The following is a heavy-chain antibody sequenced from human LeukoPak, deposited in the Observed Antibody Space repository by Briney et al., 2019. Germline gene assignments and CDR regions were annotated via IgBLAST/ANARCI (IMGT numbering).Heavy chain of an antibody. V-gene: IGHV4-59*01. CDR3: ARDFHNYGALSYFDY. CDR1: GGSFSGYY. CDR2: IYYSGST. Sequence: KPSETLSLTCAVYGGSFSGYYWSWIRQPPGKGLEWIGYIYYSGSTNYNPSLKSRVTISVDTSKNQFSLKLSSVTAADTAVYYCARDFHNYGALSYFDYWGQGTLVTVSS. D-gene: IGHD4-17*01. J-gene: IGHJ4*02.